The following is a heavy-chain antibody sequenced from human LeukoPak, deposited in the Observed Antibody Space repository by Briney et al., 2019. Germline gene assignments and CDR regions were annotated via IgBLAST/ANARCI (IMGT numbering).Heavy chain of an antibody. D-gene: IGHD4-17*01. Sequence: GSLRLSCAASGFTVSSNYMSWVRQAPGKGLEWVSVIYSGGSTYYADSVKGRFTISRDNSKNTLYLQMNSLRAEDTAVYYCARDLTTVTHWYFDLWGRGTLVTVSS. CDR1: GFTVSSNY. V-gene: IGHV3-66*01. CDR3: ARDLTTVTHWYFDL. J-gene: IGHJ2*01. CDR2: IYSGGST.